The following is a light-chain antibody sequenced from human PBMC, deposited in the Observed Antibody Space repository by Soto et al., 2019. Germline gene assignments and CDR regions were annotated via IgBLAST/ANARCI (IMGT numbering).Light chain of an antibody. J-gene: IGKJ3*01. CDR2: AAS. Sequence: DIQMTQSPSSLSASVGDRVTITCRASQSISSYLNWYQQKPGKAPKLLIYAASSLQSGVPSRFSGSGSGTDFTLTIRTLQPEDFATYECQQRYSTPLFCPGTKVDIK. CDR3: QQRYSTPL. CDR1: QSISSY. V-gene: IGKV1-39*01.